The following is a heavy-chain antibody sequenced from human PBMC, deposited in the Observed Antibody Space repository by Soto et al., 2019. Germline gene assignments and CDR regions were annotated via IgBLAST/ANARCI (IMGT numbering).Heavy chain of an antibody. Sequence: SETLSLTCAVSGGSISSGGYSWSWIRQPPGKGLEWIGYIYHSGSTYYNPSLKSRVTISVDRSKNQFSLKLSSVTAADTAVYYCARAASRRGYYTGPNWFDPWGQGTLVTLSS. V-gene: IGHV4-30-2*01. D-gene: IGHD3-3*01. J-gene: IGHJ5*02. CDR3: ARAASRRGYYTGPNWFDP. CDR1: GGSISSGGYS. CDR2: IYHSGST.